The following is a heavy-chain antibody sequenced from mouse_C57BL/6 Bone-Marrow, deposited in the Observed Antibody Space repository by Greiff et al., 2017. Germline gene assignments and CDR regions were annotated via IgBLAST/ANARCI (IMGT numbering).Heavy chain of an antibody. CDR1: GFTFSSYT. V-gene: IGHV5-9*01. CDR3: AAYDYDRGDYYAMDY. Sequence: EVKVEESGGGLVKPGGSLKLSCAASGFTFSSYTMSWVRQTPEKRLEWVATISGGGGNTYYPDSVKGRFTISRDNAKNTLYLQMSSLRSEDTALYYCAAYDYDRGDYYAMDYWGQGTSVTVSS. D-gene: IGHD2-4*01. J-gene: IGHJ4*01. CDR2: ISGGGGNT.